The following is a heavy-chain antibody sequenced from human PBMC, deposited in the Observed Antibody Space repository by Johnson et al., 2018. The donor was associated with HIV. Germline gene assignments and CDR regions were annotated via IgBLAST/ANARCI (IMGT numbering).Heavy chain of an antibody. CDR1: GFIFRSYP. CDR2: ISYDGSRK. Sequence: VQLVESGGGVVKPGRSLRLSCAASGFIFRSYPMNWVRQAPGKGLEWVAIISYDGSRKYYADSVKGRFTISRDNSKNTLYLQMNSLRAEDTAVYYCARVGDGYNQGDDAFDIWGQGTMVTVSS. J-gene: IGHJ3*02. D-gene: IGHD5-24*01. V-gene: IGHV3-30*14. CDR3: ARVGDGYNQGDDAFDI.